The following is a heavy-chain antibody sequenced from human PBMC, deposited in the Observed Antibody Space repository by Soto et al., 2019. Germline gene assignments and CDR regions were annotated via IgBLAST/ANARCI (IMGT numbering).Heavy chain of an antibody. D-gene: IGHD3-10*01. CDR1: GGSISSSNW. Sequence: SETLSLTCAVSGGSISSSNWWSWVRQPPGKGLEWIGEIYHSGSTNYNPSLKSRVTISVDKSKNQFSLKLSSVTAADTAVYYCARGVGSGTYYNQYNWFDPWGQGTLVTVSS. J-gene: IGHJ5*02. CDR3: ARGVGSGTYYNQYNWFDP. V-gene: IGHV4-4*02. CDR2: IYHSGST.